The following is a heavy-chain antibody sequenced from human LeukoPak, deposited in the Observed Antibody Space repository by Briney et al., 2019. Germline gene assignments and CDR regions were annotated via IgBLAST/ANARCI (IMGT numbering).Heavy chain of an antibody. D-gene: IGHD6-19*01. Sequence: GRSLRLSCAASGFTFSSYAMSWVRQAPGKGLEWVSAISGSGGSTYYADSVKGRFTISRDNSKNTLYLQMNSLRAEDTVVYYCARRYSSGSFDYWGQGTLVTVSS. CDR1: GFTFSSYA. V-gene: IGHV3-23*01. CDR3: ARRYSSGSFDY. J-gene: IGHJ4*02. CDR2: ISGSGGST.